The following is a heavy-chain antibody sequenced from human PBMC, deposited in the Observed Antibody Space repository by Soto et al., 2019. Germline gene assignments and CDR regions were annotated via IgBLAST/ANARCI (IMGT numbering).Heavy chain of an antibody. D-gene: IGHD6-19*01. CDR2: IYYSGST. V-gene: IGHV4-39*01. CDR3: ARHVAGYSSGLDY. Sequence: HLQLQESGPGLVKPSETLSLTCTVSGGSISSSSYYWGWIRQPPGKGLEWIGSIYYSGSTYYNPSLKSRVTISVDTSNNQFALKLSSVTAADTAVYYCARHVAGYSSGLDYWGQGTLVTVSS. CDR1: GGSISSSSYY. J-gene: IGHJ4*02.